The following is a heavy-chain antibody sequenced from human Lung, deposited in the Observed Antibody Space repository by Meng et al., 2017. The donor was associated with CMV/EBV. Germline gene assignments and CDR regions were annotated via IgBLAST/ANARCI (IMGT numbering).Heavy chain of an antibody. CDR3: TKGGGERVTFDAMDV. V-gene: IGHV3-9*01. J-gene: IGHJ6*02. D-gene: IGHD2-21*02. CDR2: ISGNTGFI. CDR1: GFTFDDFA. Sequence: SXTASGFTFDDFAMHWVRQSPGEGLEWVSGISGNTGFIGYADSVKGRFTISRDNAKKTLSLQINTLRAEDTALYYCTKGGGERVTFDAMDVWGQGTTVTVSS.